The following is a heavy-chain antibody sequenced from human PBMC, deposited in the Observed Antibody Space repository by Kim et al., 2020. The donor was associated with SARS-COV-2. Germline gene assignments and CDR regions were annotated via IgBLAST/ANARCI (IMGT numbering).Heavy chain of an antibody. V-gene: IGHV5-10-1*01. CDR1: GYSFTSYW. J-gene: IGHJ5*02. D-gene: IGHD2-2*02. CDR2: IDPSDSYT. CDR3: ARHGDQQLLYQQHYRGTLDP. Sequence: GESLKISCKGSGYSFTSYWISWVRQMPGKGLEWMGRIDPSDSYTNYSPSFQGHVTISADKSISTAYLQWSSLKASDTAMYYCARHGDQQLLYQQHYRGTLDPWGQGTLVTVSS.